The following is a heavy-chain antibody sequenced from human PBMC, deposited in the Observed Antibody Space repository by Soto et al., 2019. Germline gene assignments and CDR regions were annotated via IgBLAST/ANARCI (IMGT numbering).Heavy chain of an antibody. D-gene: IGHD3-16*02. J-gene: IGHJ4*02. CDR3: ARGSNDYDYGWRSYRFLYYLDY. CDR1: GFTFSSYA. Sequence: PGGSLRLSCAASGFTFSSYAMHWVRQAPGKGLEWVAVISYDGSNKYYADSVKGRFTISRDNSKNTLYLQMNSLRAEDTAVYYCARGSNDYDYGWRSYRFLYYLDYCGEGTLVTFAS. CDR2: ISYDGSNK. V-gene: IGHV3-30-3*01.